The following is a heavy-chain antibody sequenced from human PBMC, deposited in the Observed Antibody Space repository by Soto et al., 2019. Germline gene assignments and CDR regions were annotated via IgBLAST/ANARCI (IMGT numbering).Heavy chain of an antibody. CDR2: INAGNGNT. V-gene: IGHV1-3*01. Sequence: QVQLVQSGAEVKKPGAPVKVSCKASGYTFTDYAMNWVRQAPGQRPEWMGWINAGNGNTKYSQNFQGRVTITRDTSATTAYMAQSSLRSEDTAVFYCARGRLVLHLGSYYLDYWGQGTLVTVSS. CDR1: GYTFTDYA. J-gene: IGHJ4*02. CDR3: ARGRLVLHLGSYYLDY. D-gene: IGHD3-10*01.